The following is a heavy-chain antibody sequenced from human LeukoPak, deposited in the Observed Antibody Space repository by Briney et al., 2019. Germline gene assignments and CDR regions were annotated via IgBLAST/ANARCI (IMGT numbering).Heavy chain of an antibody. Sequence: GGSLRLSCAASGFTFSSYWMNWARQAPGKGLEWVASINHNGNVNYYVDSVKGRFTISRDNSKNTLYLQMNSLRAGDTAVYYCAKRPREETSFDYWGQGTLVTVSS. J-gene: IGHJ4*02. CDR2: INHNGNVN. CDR1: GFTFSSYW. V-gene: IGHV3-7*03. CDR3: AKRPREETSFDY.